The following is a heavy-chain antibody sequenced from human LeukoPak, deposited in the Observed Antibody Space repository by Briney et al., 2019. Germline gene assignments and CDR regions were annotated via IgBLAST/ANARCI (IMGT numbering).Heavy chain of an antibody. V-gene: IGHV4-4*07. CDR2: IYPGGST. Sequence: SETLSLTCTVSGGSISTYYRSWIRQPAGKGLEWIGRIYPGGSTDYNPSLKSRVTISVDTSKNHFSLRLTSVTAADTAVYFCARAADYGDSNFDYWGQGTLVTVSS. J-gene: IGHJ4*02. CDR3: ARAADYGDSNFDY. D-gene: IGHD4-17*01. CDR1: GGSISTYY.